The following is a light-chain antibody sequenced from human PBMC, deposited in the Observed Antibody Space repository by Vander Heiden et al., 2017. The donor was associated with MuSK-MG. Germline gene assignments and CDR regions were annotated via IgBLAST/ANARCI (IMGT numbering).Light chain of an antibody. Sequence: DIVLTQSPATLSLSPGARATLSCRASQSVSSYLAWYQQKPGQAPRLLIYDASNRATGIPARFSGSGSGTDFTLTISSLEPEDFAVYYCQQRNNWPPITFGQGTRLEIK. CDR2: DAS. J-gene: IGKJ5*01. CDR1: QSVSSY. CDR3: QQRNNWPPIT. V-gene: IGKV3-11*01.